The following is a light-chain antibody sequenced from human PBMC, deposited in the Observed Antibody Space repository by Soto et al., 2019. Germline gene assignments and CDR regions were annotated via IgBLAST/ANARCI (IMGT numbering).Light chain of an antibody. CDR2: KAS. V-gene: IGKV1D-12*01. Sequence: EIEVTQSRSFVSASVGDSVTITCRASQGISTWLAWYQQKPGRAPTLLINKASSLQRGVPSRFSGSGSGTTFTLTISGLQPEDFATYYCQQVSSYPITFGQGTRLEIK. CDR3: QQVSSYPIT. CDR1: QGISTW. J-gene: IGKJ5*01.